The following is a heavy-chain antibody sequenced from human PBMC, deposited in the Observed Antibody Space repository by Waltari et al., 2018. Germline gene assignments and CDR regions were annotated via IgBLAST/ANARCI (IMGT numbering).Heavy chain of an antibody. D-gene: IGHD1-26*01. V-gene: IGHV3-48*03. Sequence: EVQLVESGGGLVQPGGSLRLSCAASGFIFSNYEMNWVRQTPGKGLEWVSYVSVSGKTMYNVDSVKCRFTISRDNAKNSLHLQMNSLRAEDTAVYYCARAYSGSYYRYFEYWGQGALVTVSS. CDR2: VSVSGKTM. CDR3: ARAYSGSYYRYFEY. CDR1: GFIFSNYE. J-gene: IGHJ1*01.